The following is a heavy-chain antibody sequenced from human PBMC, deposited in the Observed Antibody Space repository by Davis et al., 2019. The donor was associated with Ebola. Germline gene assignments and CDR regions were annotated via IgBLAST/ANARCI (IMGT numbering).Heavy chain of an antibody. D-gene: IGHD3-22*01. J-gene: IGHJ4*02. V-gene: IGHV3-30*03. CDR3: ARASGSSGYYARYYFDY. CDR1: GFIFSSYG. Sequence: GESLKISCAASGFIFSSYGMHWVRQAPGKGLEWVAVISYDGSNKYYADSVKGRFTISRDNSKNTLYLQMNSLRAEDTAVYYCARASGSSGYYARYYFDYWGQGTLVTVSS. CDR2: ISYDGSNK.